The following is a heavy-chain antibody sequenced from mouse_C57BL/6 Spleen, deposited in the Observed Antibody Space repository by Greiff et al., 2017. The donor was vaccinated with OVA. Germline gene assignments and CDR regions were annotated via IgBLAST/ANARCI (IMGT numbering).Heavy chain of an antibody. CDR2: IYPGSGNT. CDR3: ARAGITTERGGDGYFDV. J-gene: IGHJ1*03. Sequence: VQLQQSGAELVRPGASVKLSCKASGYTFTDYYINWVKQRPGQGLEWIARIYPGSGNTYYNEKFKGKATLTADKSSSTAYMQLSSLTSEDSAVYFWARAGITTERGGDGYFDVWGTGTTVTVSS. D-gene: IGHD1-1*01. CDR1: GYTFTDYY. V-gene: IGHV1-76*01.